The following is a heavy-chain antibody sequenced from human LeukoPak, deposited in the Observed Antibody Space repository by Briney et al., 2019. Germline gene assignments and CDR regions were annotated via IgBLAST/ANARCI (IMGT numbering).Heavy chain of an antibody. J-gene: IGHJ3*02. CDR3: ARDEWGDAFDI. CDR2: ISSSSSYI. Sequence: GGSLRLSCAASGFTFSSYRMNWVRQAPGKGLEWVSSISSSSSYIHSADSVRGRFTISRDNAKNSLFLQMNSLGAEDTAVYYCARDEWGDAFDIWGQGTMVTVFS. V-gene: IGHV3-21*01. D-gene: IGHD1-26*01. CDR1: GFTFSSYR.